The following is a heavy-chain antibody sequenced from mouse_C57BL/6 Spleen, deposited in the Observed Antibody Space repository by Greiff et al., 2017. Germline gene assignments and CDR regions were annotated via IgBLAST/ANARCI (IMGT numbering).Heavy chain of an antibody. V-gene: IGHV1-55*01. CDR1: GYTFTSYW. CDR3: ARGTTVVAWNWYFDV. J-gene: IGHJ1*03. D-gene: IGHD1-1*01. Sequence: VQLQQSGAELVKPGASVKMSCKASGYTFTSYWITWVKQRPGQGLEWIGDIYPGSGSTNYNEKFKSKATLTVDTSSSTAYMQLSSLTSEDSAVYYCARGTTVVAWNWYFDVWGTGTTVTVSS. CDR2: IYPGSGST.